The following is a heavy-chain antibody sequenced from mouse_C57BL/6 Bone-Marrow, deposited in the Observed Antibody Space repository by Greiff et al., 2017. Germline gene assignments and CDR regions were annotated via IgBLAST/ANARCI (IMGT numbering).Heavy chain of an antibody. CDR2: IDPEDGDT. CDR1: GFNIKDYY. J-gene: IGHJ1*03. V-gene: IGHV14-1*01. CDR3: AIEPLWYFDV. Sequence: EVKLMESGAELVRPGASVKLSCTASGFNIKDYYMHWVKQRPEQGLEWIGRIDPEDGDTEYAPKFQGKATMTADTSSNTAYLQLSSLTSEDTAVYYCAIEPLWYFDVWGTGTTVTVSS.